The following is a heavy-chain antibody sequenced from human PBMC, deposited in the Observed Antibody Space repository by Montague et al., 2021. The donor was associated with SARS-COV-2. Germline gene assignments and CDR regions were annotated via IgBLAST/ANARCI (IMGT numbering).Heavy chain of an antibody. Sequence: PALVKPTQTLTLTCTFSGFSLSTSGMCVSWIRQPPGKALEWLALIDWDDDKYYSTSLKTRLTISKDTSKNQVVLTMTNMDPVDIATYYCARTLHDILTGYYSFDYWGQETLVTVSS. CDR3: ARTLHDILTGYYSFDY. D-gene: IGHD3-9*01. V-gene: IGHV2-70*01. CDR2: IDWDDDK. J-gene: IGHJ4*02. CDR1: GFSLSTSGMC.